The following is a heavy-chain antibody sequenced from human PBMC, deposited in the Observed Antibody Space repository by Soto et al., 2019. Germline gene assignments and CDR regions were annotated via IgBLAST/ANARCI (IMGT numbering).Heavy chain of an antibody. J-gene: IGHJ4*02. D-gene: IGHD1-26*01. CDR2: ITSTGSTR. V-gene: IGHV3-48*03. Sequence: EVQLVESGGGLVQPGGSLRLSCAASGFTFSSYEMNWVRQAPGKGLEWVSDITSTGSTRYYADSVKGRFTISRDNAKNSLYLKMNSLRAEDTAVYYCAKALAGELLGYWGQGTLFTVSS. CDR1: GFTFSSYE. CDR3: AKALAGELLGY.